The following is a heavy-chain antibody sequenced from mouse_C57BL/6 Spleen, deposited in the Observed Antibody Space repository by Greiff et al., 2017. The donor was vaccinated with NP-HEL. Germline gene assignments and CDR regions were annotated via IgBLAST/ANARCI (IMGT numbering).Heavy chain of an antibody. D-gene: IGHD1-1*01. CDR1: GYTFTSYW. V-gene: IGHV1-69*01. CDR3: ARRYYDGSSDYAMDY. Sequence: QVQLQQPGAELVLPGASVKLSCKASGYTFTSYWMHWVKQRPGQGLEWIGEIDPSDSYTNYNQKFKGKSTLTVDKSSSTAYMQLSSLTSEDSAVDDCARRYYDGSSDYAMDYWGQGTSVTVSS. J-gene: IGHJ4*01. CDR2: IDPSDSYT.